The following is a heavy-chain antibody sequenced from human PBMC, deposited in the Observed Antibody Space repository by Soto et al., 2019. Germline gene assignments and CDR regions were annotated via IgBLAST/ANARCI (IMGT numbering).Heavy chain of an antibody. J-gene: IGHJ4*02. CDR3: ARVRATDYEIDY. CDR2: IKRDGSEK. V-gene: IGHV3-7*03. CDR1: GFMFGSYW. D-gene: IGHD4-17*01. Sequence: GSLRLSCTASGFMFGSYWITWVHHVPGKGLQWLANIKRDGSEKYYVDFVKGRFTISRDNADNSVFLDMNNLRVDDTATYYCARVRATDYEIDYWGQGALVTVYS.